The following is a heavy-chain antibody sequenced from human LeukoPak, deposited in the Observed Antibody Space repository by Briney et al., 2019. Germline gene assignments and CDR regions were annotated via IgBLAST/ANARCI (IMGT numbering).Heavy chain of an antibody. V-gene: IGHV1-2*06. CDR2: INPNSGGT. J-gene: IGHJ4*02. CDR3: ARSAATQEVDY. D-gene: IGHD2-15*01. CDR1: GYTFTGYY. Sequence: ASVKVSCKASGYTFTGYYMHWVRQAPGQGLEWMGRINPNSGGTNYAQKFQGRVTMTRDTSISTAYMELSRLRSDDTAAYYCARSAATQEVDYWGQGTLVTVSS.